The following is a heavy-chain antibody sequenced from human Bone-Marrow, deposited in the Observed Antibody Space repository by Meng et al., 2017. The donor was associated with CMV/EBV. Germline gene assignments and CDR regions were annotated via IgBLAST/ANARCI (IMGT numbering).Heavy chain of an antibody. CDR2: ISSSSSYI. J-gene: IGHJ3*02. CDR1: GFTFSSYS. D-gene: IGHD2-2*01. CDR3: ARSYCSSTSCYGAFDI. V-gene: IGHV3-21*01. Sequence: GESLKISCAASGFTFSSYSMNWVRQAPGKGLEWVSSISSSSSYIYYADSVKGRFTISRDNAKNSLYPQMNSLRAEDTAVYYCARSYCSSTSCYGAFDIWGQGTMVTVSS.